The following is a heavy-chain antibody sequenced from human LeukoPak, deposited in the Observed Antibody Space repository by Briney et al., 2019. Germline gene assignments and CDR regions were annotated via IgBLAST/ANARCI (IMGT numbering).Heavy chain of an antibody. CDR3: ARAPVYDAFDI. CDR2: IYTSGST. CDR1: GGSISSYC. J-gene: IGHJ3*02. V-gene: IGHV4-59*10. Sequence: AETLCLTCAVSGGSISSYCWNWIRQPAGKGLEWIGRIYTSGSTNYNPALKNGRTTSLSASANQFSLKLSSVTAADTAVYYCARAPVYDAFDIWGQGTMVTVSS. D-gene: IGHD2-8*01.